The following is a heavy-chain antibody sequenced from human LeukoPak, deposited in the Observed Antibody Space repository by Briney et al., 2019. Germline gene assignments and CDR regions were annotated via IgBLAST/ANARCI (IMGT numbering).Heavy chain of an antibody. Sequence: ASVKVSCKASGYTFTGYYIHWVRQAPGQGLEWMGWINPNSGGTNYAQKFQGRVTMTRDTSISTAYMELSRLRSDDTAVYYCARLDGGNPAGTDYWGQGTLVTVSS. J-gene: IGHJ4*02. D-gene: IGHD4-23*01. CDR2: INPNSGGT. CDR1: GYTFTGYY. CDR3: ARLDGGNPAGTDY. V-gene: IGHV1-2*02.